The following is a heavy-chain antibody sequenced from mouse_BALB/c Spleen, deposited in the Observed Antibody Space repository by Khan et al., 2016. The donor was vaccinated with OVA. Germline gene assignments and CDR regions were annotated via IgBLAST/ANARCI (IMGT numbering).Heavy chain of an antibody. V-gene: IGHV9-2-1*01. D-gene: IGHD2-4*01. J-gene: IGHJ4*01. CDR1: GYTFTDYS. Sequence: QIQLVQSGPELKKPGETVKISCKASGYTFTDYSMHWVKQAPGQGLKWMGWINTETGEPTYADDFKGRFAFSLETSASTAYLQINNLKNEDTATYFCASCLSYYDYGPSMLFDYWGQGTSVTVSA. CDR2: INTETGEP. CDR3: ASCLSYYDYGPSMLFDY.